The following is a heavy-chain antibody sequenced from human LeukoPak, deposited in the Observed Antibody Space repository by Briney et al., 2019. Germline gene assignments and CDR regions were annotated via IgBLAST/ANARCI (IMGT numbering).Heavy chain of an antibody. Sequence: PSETLSLTCAVSGGSFSGYYWSWIRQPPGKGLERIGEINHSGSTNYNPSLKSRVTISVDTSKNQFSLKLSSVTAADTAVYYCARANCSGGSCYSGLFDYWGQGTLVTVSS. CDR2: INHSGST. CDR3: ARANCSGGSCYSGLFDY. D-gene: IGHD2-15*01. J-gene: IGHJ4*02. CDR1: GGSFSGYY. V-gene: IGHV4-34*01.